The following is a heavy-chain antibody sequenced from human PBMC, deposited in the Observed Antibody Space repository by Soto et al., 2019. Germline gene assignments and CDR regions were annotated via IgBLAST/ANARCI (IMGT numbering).Heavy chain of an antibody. D-gene: IGHD6-13*01. CDR2: ISYGGSNK. Sequence: GGSLRLSWAASGFTFSSYAMHWVRQAPGKGLEWVAVISYGGSNKYYADSVKGRFTISRDNSKNTLYLQMNSLRAEDTAVYYCAREDYSSSWDYYYYYYGMDVWGQGTTVTVSS. J-gene: IGHJ6*02. V-gene: IGHV3-30-3*01. CDR3: AREDYSSSWDYYYYYYGMDV. CDR1: GFTFSSYA.